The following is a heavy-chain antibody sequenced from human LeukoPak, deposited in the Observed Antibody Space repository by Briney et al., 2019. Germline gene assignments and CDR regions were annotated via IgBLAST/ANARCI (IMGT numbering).Heavy chain of an antibody. CDR3: AKDIRVVVPAAKNAFDI. CDR1: GFTFSSYA. Sequence: GGSLRLSCAASGFTFSSYAMSWVRQAPGKGLEWVSAISGSGGSTYYADSVKGRFTISRDNSKNTLYLQMNSLRAEDTAVYYCAKDIRVVVPAAKNAFDIWGQGTMVTVSS. V-gene: IGHV3-23*01. CDR2: ISGSGGST. D-gene: IGHD2-2*01. J-gene: IGHJ3*02.